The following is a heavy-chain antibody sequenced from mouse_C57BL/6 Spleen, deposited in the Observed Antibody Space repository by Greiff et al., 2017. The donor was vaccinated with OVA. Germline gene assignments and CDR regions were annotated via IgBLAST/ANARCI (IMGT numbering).Heavy chain of an antibody. D-gene: IGHD2-4*01. Sequence: VQLVESGPGLVQPSQSLSITCTVSGFSLTSYGVHWVRQSPGKGLEWLGVIWSGGSTDYNAAFISRLSISKDNSKSQVFFKMNSLQADDTAIYYCAREGYDYDGPWFAYWGQGTLVTVSA. CDR1: GFSLTSYG. CDR2: IWSGGST. J-gene: IGHJ3*01. V-gene: IGHV2-2*01. CDR3: AREGYDYDGPWFAY.